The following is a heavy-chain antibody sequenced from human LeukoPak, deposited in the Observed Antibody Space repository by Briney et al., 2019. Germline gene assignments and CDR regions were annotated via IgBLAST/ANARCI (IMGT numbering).Heavy chain of an antibody. CDR2: IYYSGST. J-gene: IGHJ5*02. Sequence: SETLSLTCTVSGGSINSYYWSWIRQPPGKGLEWIGYIYYSGSTNYNPSLKSRVTISVDTSKNQFSLKLSSVTAADTAVYYCARGALWYDILTGYYNDWFDPWGQGTLVTVSS. CDR1: GGSINSYY. D-gene: IGHD3-9*01. CDR3: ARGALWYDILTGYYNDWFDP. V-gene: IGHV4-59*01.